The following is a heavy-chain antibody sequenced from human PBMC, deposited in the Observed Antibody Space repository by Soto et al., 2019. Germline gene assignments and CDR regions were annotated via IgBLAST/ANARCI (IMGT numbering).Heavy chain of an antibody. V-gene: IGHV1-3*01. D-gene: IGHD2-8*02. CDR1: GYTFTRYA. CDR2: INAGNGNT. CDR3: ARGGGVGFGDYTTGGMDV. Sequence: ASVKVSCKASGYTFTRYAMHWVRQAPGQRLEWMGWINAGNGNTKYSQKFQGRVTIIRDTSASTAYMELSSLRSEDTAVYYCARGGGVGFGDYTTGGMDVWGQGTTVTFAS. J-gene: IGHJ6*02.